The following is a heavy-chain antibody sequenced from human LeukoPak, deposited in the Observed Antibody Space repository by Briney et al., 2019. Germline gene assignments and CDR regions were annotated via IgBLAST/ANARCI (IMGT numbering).Heavy chain of an antibody. V-gene: IGHV3-33*01. CDR1: GFTFSSYG. D-gene: IGHD4-17*01. J-gene: IGHJ4*02. CDR2: IWYDGSNK. CDR3: ARDPSYGYYFDY. Sequence: GRSLRLSCAASGFTFSSYGMHWVRQAPGKGLEWVAVIWYDGSNKYYADSVKGRFTISRDNSKNTLYLQMNSLRAEDTAVYYCARDPSYGYYFDYWGQGTLVTVSS.